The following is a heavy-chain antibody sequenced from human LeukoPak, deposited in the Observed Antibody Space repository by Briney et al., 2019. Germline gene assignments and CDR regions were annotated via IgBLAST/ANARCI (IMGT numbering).Heavy chain of an antibody. D-gene: IGHD1-26*01. J-gene: IGHJ6*03. Sequence: GGSLRLSCAASGFTFSSYSMNWVRQAPGKGLEWVSSISSSSSYIYYADSVKGRFTISRDNAKNSLYLRMNSLRAEDTAVYYCARQEERGPIPYYYYMDVWGKGTTVTVSS. CDR2: ISSSSSYI. V-gene: IGHV3-21*01. CDR3: ARQEERGPIPYYYYMDV. CDR1: GFTFSSYS.